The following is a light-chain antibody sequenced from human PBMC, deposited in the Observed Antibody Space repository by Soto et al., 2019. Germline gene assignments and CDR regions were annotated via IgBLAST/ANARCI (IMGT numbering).Light chain of an antibody. J-gene: IGKJ5*01. V-gene: IGKV3-15*01. CDR2: GAS. CDR3: QQYNNWPREI. CDR1: QSVSSSY. Sequence: EILLTQSPGTLSLSRRERATLXXRASQSVSSSYLAWYQQKPGQAPRLXXYGASTRATGIPARFSGSGSGTEFTLTISSLQSEDFAVYYCQQYNNWPREILGQGTRLEI.